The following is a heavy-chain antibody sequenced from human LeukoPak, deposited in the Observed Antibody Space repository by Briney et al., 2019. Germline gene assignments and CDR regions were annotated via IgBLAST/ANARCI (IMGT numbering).Heavy chain of an antibody. J-gene: IGHJ4*02. CDR1: GFTFSSYH. D-gene: IGHD2-2*01. Sequence: GGSLRLSCVVSGFTFSSYHMNWVRQAPGKGLEWVSAISGSGGSTYYADSVKGRFTISRDNSKNTLYLQMNSLRSEDTAVYYCARSYCSSTSCYVPFDYWGQGTLVTVSS. V-gene: IGHV3-23*01. CDR2: ISGSGGST. CDR3: ARSYCSSTSCYVPFDY.